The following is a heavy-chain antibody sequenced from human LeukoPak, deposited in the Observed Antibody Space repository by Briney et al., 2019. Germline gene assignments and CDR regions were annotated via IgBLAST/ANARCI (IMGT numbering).Heavy chain of an antibody. CDR1: GFTFTSYA. D-gene: IGHD6-19*01. CDR3: GRPTKYWLVRGNGVDV. J-gene: IGHJ6*02. V-gene: IGHV3-23*01. CDR2: IDAGGGDT. Sequence: PGGSLRLSCAASGFTFTSYAMTWVRHAPGKGLEWVSSIDAGGGDTYHSDSAKGRFTISRDNSMNTLYLQMNSLRADDTAVYYCGRPTKYWLVRGNGVDVWGQGTTVTVSS.